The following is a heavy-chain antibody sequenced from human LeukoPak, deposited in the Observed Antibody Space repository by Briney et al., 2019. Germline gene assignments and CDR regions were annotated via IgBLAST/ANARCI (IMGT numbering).Heavy chain of an antibody. CDR3: ARGGGLDV. CDR1: GFTVSNNY. CDR2: IYSGGTI. V-gene: IGHV3-53*01. Sequence: GGSLRLSCAASGFTVSNNYMSWVRQAPGRGLEWVSVIYSGGTIYYADSVKGRFTISRDNSKNTLFLQMSNLRAEDTAVYFCARGGGLDVWGQGATVTVSS. D-gene: IGHD3-16*01. J-gene: IGHJ6*02.